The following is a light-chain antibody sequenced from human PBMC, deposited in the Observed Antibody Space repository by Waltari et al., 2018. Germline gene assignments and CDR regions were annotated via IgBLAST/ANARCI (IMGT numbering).Light chain of an antibody. CDR3: SSYTSSSTFV. CDR2: DVS. Sequence: QSALTQPASVSGSPGQSTTISCTGTRSDVGCYNSFSWYQQHPGKAPKLMIYDVSKRPSGVSNRFSGSKSGNTASLTISGLQAEDEADYYCSSYTSSSTFVFGGGTKLTVL. CDR1: RSDVGCYNS. J-gene: IGLJ2*01. V-gene: IGLV2-14*01.